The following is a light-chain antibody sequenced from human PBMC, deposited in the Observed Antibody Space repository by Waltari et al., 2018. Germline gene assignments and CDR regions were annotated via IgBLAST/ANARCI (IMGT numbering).Light chain of an antibody. CDR1: QNILYSHNNKNY. V-gene: IGKV4-1*01. Sequence: DIVMTQSPDSLAVSLGERATINCKSSQNILYSHNNKNYLAWYQQRPGQPPKLLIYGASTRESGVPDRFSGSGSGTDFTLTISSLQAEDVAVYYCQQYYDTPYSFGQGTKLEIK. CDR2: GAS. CDR3: QQYYDTPYS. J-gene: IGKJ2*03.